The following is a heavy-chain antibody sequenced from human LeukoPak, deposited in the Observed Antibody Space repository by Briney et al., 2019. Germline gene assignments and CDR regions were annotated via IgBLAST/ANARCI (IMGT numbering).Heavy chain of an antibody. CDR1: GFTFSSYW. J-gene: IGHJ3*02. V-gene: IGHV3-7*01. D-gene: IGHD3-9*01. Sequence: GSLRLSCAASGFTFSSYWMSWVRKAPGKGLEWVANIKQDGSEKYYVDSVKGRFTISRDNAKNSLYLQMNSLRAEDTAVYYCARAYYDILTGHHDASDMGGQETMVSVSS. CDR2: IKQDGSEK. CDR3: ARAYYDILTGHHDASDM.